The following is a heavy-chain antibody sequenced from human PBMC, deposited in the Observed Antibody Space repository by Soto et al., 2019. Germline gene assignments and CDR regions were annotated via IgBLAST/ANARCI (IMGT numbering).Heavy chain of an antibody. CDR2: INSDGSST. V-gene: IGHV3-74*01. Sequence: PGGSLRLSCAASGFTFSSYWMHWVRQAPGKGLVWVPRINSDGSSTSYADSVKGRFTISRDNAKNTLYLQMNSLRAEDTAVYYCARAEGIQLWLKPYYYYYGMDVWGQGTTVTVSS. D-gene: IGHD5-18*01. CDR1: GFTFSSYW. J-gene: IGHJ6*02. CDR3: ARAEGIQLWLKPYYYYYGMDV.